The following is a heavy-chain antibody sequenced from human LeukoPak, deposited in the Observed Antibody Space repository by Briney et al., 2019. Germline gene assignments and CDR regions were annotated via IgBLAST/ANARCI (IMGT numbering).Heavy chain of an antibody. CDR3: ARDKYDILTGYEYFDY. V-gene: IGHV4-4*07. D-gene: IGHD3-9*01. Sequence: PSETLSLTCTVSGGSISSYYWSWIRQPAGKGLECIGRIYTSGSTNYNPSLKSRVTMSVDTSKNQFSLKLSSVTAADTAVYYCARDKYDILTGYEYFDYWGQGTLVTVSS. CDR2: IYTSGST. CDR1: GGSISSYY. J-gene: IGHJ4*02.